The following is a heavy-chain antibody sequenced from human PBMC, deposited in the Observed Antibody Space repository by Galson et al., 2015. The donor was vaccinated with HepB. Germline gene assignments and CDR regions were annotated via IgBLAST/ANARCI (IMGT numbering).Heavy chain of an antibody. CDR1: GFTFSSYA. V-gene: IGHV3-30*04. Sequence: SLRLSCAASGFTFSSYAMHWVRQAPGKGLEWVAVISYDGRNKYYADSVKGRFTISRDNSKNTLYLQMNSLRAEDTAVYYCAREAQFDYWGQGTLVTVSS. CDR3: AREAQFDY. J-gene: IGHJ4*02. CDR2: ISYDGRNK.